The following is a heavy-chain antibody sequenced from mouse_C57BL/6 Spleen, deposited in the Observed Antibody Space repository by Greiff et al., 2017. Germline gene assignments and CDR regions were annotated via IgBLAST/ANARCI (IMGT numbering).Heavy chain of an antibody. Sequence: QVQLKQSGAELVRPGTSVKVSCKASGYAFTNYLIEWVKQRPGQGLEWIGVINPGSGGTNYNEKFKGKATLTADKSSSTAYMQLSSLTSEDSAVYFCAKREVYDGYFDYWGQGTTLTVSS. V-gene: IGHV1-54*01. CDR1: GYAFTNYL. CDR3: AKREVYDGYFDY. J-gene: IGHJ2*01. CDR2: INPGSGGT. D-gene: IGHD2-3*01.